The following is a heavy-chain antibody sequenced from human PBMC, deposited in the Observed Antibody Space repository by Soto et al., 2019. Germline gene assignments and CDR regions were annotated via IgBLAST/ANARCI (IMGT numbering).Heavy chain of an antibody. CDR2: ISAYNGNT. J-gene: IGHJ5*02. D-gene: IGHD3-22*01. V-gene: IGHV1-18*01. CDR3: AQFNYYDSSGYIFDP. Sequence: QVQLVQSGAEVKKPGASVKVSCKASGYTFTSYGISWVRQAPGQGLEGMGWISAYNGNTNYAQKLQGRVTMTTDTSTSTAYMELRSLRSDDTAVYYCAQFNYYDSSGYIFDPWGQGTLVTVSS. CDR1: GYTFTSYG.